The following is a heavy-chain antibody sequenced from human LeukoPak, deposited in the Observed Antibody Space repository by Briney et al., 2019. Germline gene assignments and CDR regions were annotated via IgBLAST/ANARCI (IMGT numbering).Heavy chain of an antibody. Sequence: PGGSLRLSCTASGFTFSSYWMNWVRLAPGKRLEWVANIKRDGSEKCYADSVKGRFTISRDNAKNPLYLQMNSLRVEDTAVYYCARENFEFWGQGTLVTVSS. V-gene: IGHV3-7*05. CDR1: GFTFSSYW. J-gene: IGHJ4*02. CDR2: IKRDGSEK. CDR3: ARENFEF.